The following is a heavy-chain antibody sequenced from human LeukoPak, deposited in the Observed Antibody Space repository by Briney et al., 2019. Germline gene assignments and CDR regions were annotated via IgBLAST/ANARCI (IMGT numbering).Heavy chain of an antibody. J-gene: IGHJ4*02. CDR2: IYYSGST. V-gene: IGHV4-59*08. D-gene: IGHD6-13*01. CDR1: GGSISSYY. CDR3: ARHRGSSWRDPFDY. Sequence: PSETLSLSCTVSGGSISSYYWSWVRQPPGKGLEWIGYIYYSGSTNYNPSLKSRVTISVDTSKNQFSLKLSSVTAADTAVYYCARHRGSSWRDPFDYWGQGTLVTVSS.